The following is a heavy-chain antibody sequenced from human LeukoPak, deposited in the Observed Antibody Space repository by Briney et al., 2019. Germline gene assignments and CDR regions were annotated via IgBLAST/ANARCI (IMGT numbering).Heavy chain of an antibody. V-gene: IGHV4-39*01. D-gene: IGHD3-16*01. Sequence: TSETLSLTYTVSGGSISSSSYYWGWIRQPPGKGLEWIGSIYYSGSTYYNPSLKSRVTISVDTSKNQFSLKLSSVTAADTAVYYCARHAVGLMGTLYWFDPWGQGTLVTVSS. J-gene: IGHJ5*02. CDR2: IYYSGST. CDR3: ARHAVGLMGTLYWFDP. CDR1: GGSISSSSYY.